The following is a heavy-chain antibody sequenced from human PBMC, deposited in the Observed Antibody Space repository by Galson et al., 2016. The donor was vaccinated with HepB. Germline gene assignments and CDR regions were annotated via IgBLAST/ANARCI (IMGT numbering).Heavy chain of an antibody. Sequence: SLRLSCAASGFTFSTYSMNWVRLAPGKGLEWVPSIDSTSRYIYYADSVRGRFTISRDNAKNTVFLHLSSLRAEDTAVYYCASAALTTKNRLDSWGQGTRVTVSS. CDR1: GFTFSTYS. D-gene: IGHD4-11*01. V-gene: IGHV3-21*01. CDR2: IDSTSRYI. J-gene: IGHJ4*02. CDR3: ASAALTTKNRLDS.